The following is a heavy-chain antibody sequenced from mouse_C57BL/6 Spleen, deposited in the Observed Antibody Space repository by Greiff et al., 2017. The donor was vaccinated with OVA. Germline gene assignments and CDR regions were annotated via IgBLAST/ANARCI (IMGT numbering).Heavy chain of an antibody. CDR1: GYTFTSYW. D-gene: IGHD2-1*01. CDR3: ARGGNLLFAY. Sequence: QVQLKQPGAELVKPGASVKLSCKASGYTFTSYWMHWVKQRPGQGLEWIGMIHPNSGSTNYNEKFKSKATLTVDKSSSTAYMQLSSLTSEDSAVYYCARGGNLLFAYWGQGTLVTVSA. CDR2: IHPNSGST. V-gene: IGHV1-64*01. J-gene: IGHJ3*01.